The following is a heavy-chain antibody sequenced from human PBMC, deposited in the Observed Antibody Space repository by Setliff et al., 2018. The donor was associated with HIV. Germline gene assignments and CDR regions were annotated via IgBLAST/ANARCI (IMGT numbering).Heavy chain of an antibody. D-gene: IGHD3-16*01. CDR1: GDSMNSHF. CDR2: IYYSGST. J-gene: IGHJ4*02. Sequence: PSETLSLTCTVSGDSMNSHFWNWIRQPPGKGLEWIGNIYYSGSTNYNPSLKSRVTISIDRSKKQFSLKVNSVTAADTAVYYCARDPEKGDHYNYGFWGQGTLVTVSS. CDR3: ARDPEKGDHYNYGF. V-gene: IGHV4-59*11.